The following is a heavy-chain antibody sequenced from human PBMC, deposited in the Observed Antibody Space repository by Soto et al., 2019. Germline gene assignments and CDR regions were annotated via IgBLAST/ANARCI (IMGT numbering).Heavy chain of an antibody. Sequence: SETLSRTCTVSGGSISTDYWTCIRQPPWRGLECSGYIYSSGSTNHNPPLKSRATISVDTSKYTFSLKLRSVTAAATAVYYCARDLGSSAWYSYFGMVAWGQAPPVTV. CDR3: ARDLGSSAWYSYFGMVA. J-gene: IGHJ6*02. CDR2: IYSSGST. D-gene: IGHD6-6*01. CDR1: GGSISTDY. V-gene: IGHV4-59*01.